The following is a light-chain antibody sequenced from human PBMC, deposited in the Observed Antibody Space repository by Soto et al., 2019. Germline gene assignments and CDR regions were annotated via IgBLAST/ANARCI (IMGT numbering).Light chain of an antibody. V-gene: IGLV1-44*01. Sequence: QLVLTQPPSASGTPGQRVTISCSGSSSNSGKNIVNWYQQLPGTAPKLLIDSNSRRPSGVPDRFSGSKSGTSASLAISGLQSEDEADYYCAAWDDSLKGEVFGGGTQLTVL. CDR3: AAWDDSLKGEV. J-gene: IGLJ2*01. CDR2: SNS. CDR1: SSNSGKNI.